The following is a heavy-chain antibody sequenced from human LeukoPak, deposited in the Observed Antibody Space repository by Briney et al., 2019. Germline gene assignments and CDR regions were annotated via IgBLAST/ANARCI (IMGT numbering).Heavy chain of an antibody. CDR2: IYPGDSDT. Sequence: GESLKISCKGSGYSFISYWIGWVRQMPGKGLEWMGIIYPGDSDTTYSPSFQGQVTISADKSINTAYLQWRGLKASDTAMYYCARSFAHVERYYFDYWGQGTLVTVSS. D-gene: IGHD1-1*01. CDR3: ARSFAHVERYYFDY. CDR1: GYSFISYW. J-gene: IGHJ4*02. V-gene: IGHV5-51*01.